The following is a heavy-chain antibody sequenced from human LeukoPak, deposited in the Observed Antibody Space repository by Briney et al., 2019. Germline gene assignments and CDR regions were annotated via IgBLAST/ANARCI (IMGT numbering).Heavy chain of an antibody. V-gene: IGHV2-5*01. CDR1: GFSLSTTAVG. CDR2: IYWNDNK. D-gene: IGHD2-15*01. Sequence: RESGPTLVTPTQTLTLTCTFSGFSLSTTAVGVGWFRQPPGKALEWLALIYWNDNKRYSPSLENRLTITKDSSDNPVVFAMTNVDPVDTATYYCAHLSSTYSIKFDYWGQGILVTVSS. J-gene: IGHJ4*02. CDR3: AHLSSTYSIKFDY.